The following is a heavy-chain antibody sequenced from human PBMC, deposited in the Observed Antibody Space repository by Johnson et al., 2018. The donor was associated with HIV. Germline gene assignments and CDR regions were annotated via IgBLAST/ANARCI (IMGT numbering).Heavy chain of an antibody. CDR1: GFTFDNFA. V-gene: IGHV3-23*01. Sequence: LRLSCAASGFTFDNFAMSWVRQAPGKGLEWVSAISGSGGSTYYADSVKGRFTISRDNSKNTLYLQMNSLRAEDTAVYYCARERSGWYGDAFDIWGQGTMVTVSS. J-gene: IGHJ3*02. CDR3: ARERSGWYGDAFDI. D-gene: IGHD6-19*01. CDR2: ISGSGGST.